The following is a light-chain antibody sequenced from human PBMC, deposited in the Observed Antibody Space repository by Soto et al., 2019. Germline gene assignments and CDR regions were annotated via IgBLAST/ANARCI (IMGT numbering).Light chain of an antibody. CDR2: DAS. V-gene: IGKV3-20*01. CDR3: QQYGSAPRT. CDR1: QSVSSDS. J-gene: IGKJ1*01. Sequence: EIVLTQSPGTLSLSPGERAILPCRASQSVSSDSLAWYRQKPGQAPRLLVYDASSRATGIPDRFSGSGSGTHFTLTISRLEPEDFAVYYCQQYGSAPRTFGQGTKVEIK.